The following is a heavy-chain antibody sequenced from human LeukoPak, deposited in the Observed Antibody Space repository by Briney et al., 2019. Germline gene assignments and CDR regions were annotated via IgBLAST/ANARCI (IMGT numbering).Heavy chain of an antibody. CDR3: ARDRDYYDIPQGWFDP. D-gene: IGHD3-22*01. J-gene: IGHJ5*02. Sequence: SQTLSLTCTVSGGSISSGSYYWSWIRQPAGKGLEWIGRVYTSGSTNYNPSLKSRVTISVDTSKNQFSLKLSSVTAADTAVYYCARDRDYYDIPQGWFDPWGQGTLVTVSS. CDR1: GGSISSGSYY. V-gene: IGHV4-61*02. CDR2: VYTSGST.